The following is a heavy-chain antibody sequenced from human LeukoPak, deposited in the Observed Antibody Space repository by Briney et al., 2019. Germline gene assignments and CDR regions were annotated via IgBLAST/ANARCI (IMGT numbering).Heavy chain of an antibody. J-gene: IGHJ4*02. CDR3: ARAVPASGTHTFDS. V-gene: IGHV4-4*07. Sequence: KSSETLSLTCTASGGSISSYDWNWIRQPAGKGLEWIGRIYITGSTNYNPSLKSRVSMSIDTSKNQFSLKLRSVTAADTAVYYCARAVPASGTHTFDSWGQGTLVTVSS. CDR1: GGSISSYD. D-gene: IGHD3-10*01. CDR2: IYITGST.